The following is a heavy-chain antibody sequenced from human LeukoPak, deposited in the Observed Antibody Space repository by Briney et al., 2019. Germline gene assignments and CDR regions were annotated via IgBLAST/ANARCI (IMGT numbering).Heavy chain of an antibody. J-gene: IGHJ4*02. D-gene: IGHD2-8*01. V-gene: IGHV5-51*01. CDR3: ARHRAEYCTNGVCFAD. CDR1: GYSFTSYW. Sequence: GESLKISCKGSGYSFTSYWIGWVRQMPGKGLEWMGIIYPGDSDTRYSPSFQGQVTISADKSISTAYLQWSSLKASDTAMYYCARHRAEYCTNGVCFADWGQGTLVTVSS. CDR2: IYPGDSDT.